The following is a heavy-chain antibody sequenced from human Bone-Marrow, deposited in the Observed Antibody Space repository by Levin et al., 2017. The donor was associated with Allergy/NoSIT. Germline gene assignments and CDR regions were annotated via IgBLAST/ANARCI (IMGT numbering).Heavy chain of an antibody. CDR3: TKGASSGFSTGWYYFDN. D-gene: IGHD6-19*01. CDR1: GFTFSDYA. Sequence: PGGSLRLSCSTSGFTFSDYAMHWVRQAPGKGLEWLAVMSFDGSKQYYADSVKGRFTISRDHSKDTLSLEVNSLRIEDTAMYFCTKGASSGFSTGWYYFDNWGQGTLVTVSS. CDR2: MSFDGSKQ. J-gene: IGHJ4*02. V-gene: IGHV3-30*18.